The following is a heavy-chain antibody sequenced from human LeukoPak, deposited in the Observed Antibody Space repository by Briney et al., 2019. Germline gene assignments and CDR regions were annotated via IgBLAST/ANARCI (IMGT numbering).Heavy chain of an antibody. Sequence: PGGSLRLSCAASGFTFSSYGMHWVRQAPGKGLEWVAVISYDGSNKYYADSVKGRFTISRDNSKNTLYLQMNSLRAEDTAVYYCARGPYYDSSGYEVDYWGQGTLVTVSS. J-gene: IGHJ4*02. CDR3: ARGPYYDSSGYEVDY. D-gene: IGHD3-22*01. CDR2: ISYDGSNK. V-gene: IGHV3-30*03. CDR1: GFTFSSYG.